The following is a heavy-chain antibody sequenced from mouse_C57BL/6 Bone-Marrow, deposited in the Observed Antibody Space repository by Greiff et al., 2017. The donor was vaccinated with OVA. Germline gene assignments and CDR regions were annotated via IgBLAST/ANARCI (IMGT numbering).Heavy chain of an antibody. CDR3: TREGYYGYDEESD. Sequence: QVQLKQSGAELVRPGASVTLSCKASGYTFTDYEMHWVKQTPVHGLEWIGAIDPETGGTAYNQKFKGKAILTADKSSSTAYMELRSLTSEDSAVYYCTREGYYGYDEESDWGQGTTLTVSS. V-gene: IGHV1-15*01. D-gene: IGHD2-2*01. CDR2: IDPETGGT. CDR1: GYTFTDYE. J-gene: IGHJ2*01.